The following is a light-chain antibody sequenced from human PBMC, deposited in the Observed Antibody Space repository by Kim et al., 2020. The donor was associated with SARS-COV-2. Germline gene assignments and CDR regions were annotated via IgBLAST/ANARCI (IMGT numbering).Light chain of an antibody. CDR2: GNI. CDR3: QSYDYNLRGYV. CDR1: SSNIGATYD. V-gene: IGLV1-40*01. J-gene: IGLJ1*01. Sequence: QRVTTSCTGGSSNIGATYDVHWYQQLPGTAPKLLVYGNILRPSGVPARFSGSESGTSASLAITGLQAEDEADYYCQSYDYNLRGYVFGTGTKVTVL.